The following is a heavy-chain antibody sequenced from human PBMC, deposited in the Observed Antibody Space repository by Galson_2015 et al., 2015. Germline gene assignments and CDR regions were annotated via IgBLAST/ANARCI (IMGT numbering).Heavy chain of an antibody. CDR3: AKDRGSYGFYGMDV. D-gene: IGHD5-18*01. J-gene: IGHJ6*02. V-gene: IGHV3-30*18. CDR2: ISYDGSNK. CDR1: GFTFSSYG. Sequence: SLRLSCAASGFTFSSYGMHWVRQAPGKGLEWVALISYDGSNKYYADSVKGRFTISRDNSKNTLYLQMNSLRAEDTAVYYCAKDRGSYGFYGMDVWGQGTTVTVSS.